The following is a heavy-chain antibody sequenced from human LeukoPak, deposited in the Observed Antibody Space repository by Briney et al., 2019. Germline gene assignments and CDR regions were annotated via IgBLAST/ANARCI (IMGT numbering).Heavy chain of an antibody. Sequence: ASVKVSCKASGYTFTGYYMHWVRQAPGQGLEWMGWINPNSGGTNYAQKFQGRVTMTRDTSIGTAYMELSRLRSDDTAVYYCARGRRKWEPYYFDYWGQGTLVTVSS. CDR1: GYTFTGYY. J-gene: IGHJ4*02. D-gene: IGHD1-26*01. CDR3: ARGRRKWEPYYFDY. CDR2: INPNSGGT. V-gene: IGHV1-2*02.